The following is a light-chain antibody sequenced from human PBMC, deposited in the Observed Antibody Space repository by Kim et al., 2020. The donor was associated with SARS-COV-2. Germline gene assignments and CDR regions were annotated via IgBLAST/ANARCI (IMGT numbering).Light chain of an antibody. CDR1: VSNIGSND. CDR2: DTH. Sequence: QTVVMSCSGGVSNIGSNDVAWYRQLPGTAPKLVIYDTHKRPSGTSDRFSGSKSGTSATLDITGLQAGDEADYFCGTWDNSLYGAVFGGGTQLTVL. CDR3: GTWDNSLYGAV. V-gene: IGLV1-51*01. J-gene: IGLJ2*01.